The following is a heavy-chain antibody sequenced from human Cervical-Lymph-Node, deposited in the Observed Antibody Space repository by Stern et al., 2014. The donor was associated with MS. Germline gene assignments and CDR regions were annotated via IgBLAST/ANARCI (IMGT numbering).Heavy chain of an antibody. Sequence: QVQLVQSGTEVKKPGASVKVSCKTSGYTFTSHGISWVRQVPGQGLEWMGWITIHNGNTDYAQKVQDRVTLTTDTSTNIAYMELRSLRSDDTAVYYCARSSSWYFDYWGQGTLVAVSS. CDR3: ARSSSWYFDY. CDR2: ITIHNGNT. J-gene: IGHJ4*02. CDR1: GYTFTSHG. V-gene: IGHV1-18*01. D-gene: IGHD6-13*01.